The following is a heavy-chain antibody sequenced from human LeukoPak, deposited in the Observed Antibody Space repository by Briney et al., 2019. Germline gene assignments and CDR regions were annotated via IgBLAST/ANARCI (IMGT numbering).Heavy chain of an antibody. D-gene: IGHD3-10*01. CDR1: GGSISTYY. V-gene: IGHV4-59*12. Sequence: SETLSLTCTVSGGSISTYYWSWIRQPPGKGLEWIGHIHGSGETNYNPSLKSRVTMSPDTSRNQFSLKVNSVTAADTAVYYCARDTYYSGSETYFEDYFDSWGQGILVTVSS. J-gene: IGHJ4*02. CDR3: ARDTYYSGSETYFEDYFDS. CDR2: IHGSGET.